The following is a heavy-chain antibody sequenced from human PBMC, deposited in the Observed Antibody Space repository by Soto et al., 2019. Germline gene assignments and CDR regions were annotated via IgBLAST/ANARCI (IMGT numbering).Heavy chain of an antibody. CDR1: DGSISSGGYY. V-gene: IGHV4-31*03. Sequence: PSETLSLTCTVSDGSISSGGYYWSWIRQHPGKGLEWIGYIYYSGSTYYNPSLKSRVTISVDTSKNQFSLKLSSVTAADTAVYYCARDIQNYGMDVWGQGTTVTVSS. J-gene: IGHJ6*02. CDR2: IYYSGST. CDR3: ARDIQNYGMDV.